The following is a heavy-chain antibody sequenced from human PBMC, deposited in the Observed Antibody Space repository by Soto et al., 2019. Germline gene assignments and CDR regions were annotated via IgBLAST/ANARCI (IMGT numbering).Heavy chain of an antibody. V-gene: IGHV3-23*01. CDR1: ESSFSLLS. CDR2: LTAGGSGA. CDR3: AKDPEYTSGKVYFDP. J-gene: IGHJ5*02. D-gene: IGHD6-19*01. Sequence: AKSLTLACAASESSFSLLSMLLVRRAECKGLGWILTLTAGGSGAYYTDSVKVRFTISRDNSNNTLYLQMNGLRVDDTAFYYCAKDPEYTSGKVYFDPWGRGTLVNSPQ.